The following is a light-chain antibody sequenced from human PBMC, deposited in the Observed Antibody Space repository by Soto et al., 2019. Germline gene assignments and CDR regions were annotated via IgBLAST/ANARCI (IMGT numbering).Light chain of an antibody. CDR1: SSDVGAYDF. CDR2: EVS. V-gene: IGLV2-14*01. Sequence: QSALTQPASVSGSRGQSITISCTGSSSDVGAYDFVSWYQQHPGKAPKVLIFEVSRRPSGVSSRFSGSKSGNTASLTISGLQPEDEADYYCSSYTVSSPILFGGGTKLTVL. CDR3: SSYTVSSPIL. J-gene: IGLJ2*01.